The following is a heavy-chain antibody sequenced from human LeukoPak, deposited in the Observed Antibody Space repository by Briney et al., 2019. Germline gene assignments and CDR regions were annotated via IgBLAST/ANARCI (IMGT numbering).Heavy chain of an antibody. J-gene: IGHJ4*02. CDR3: ARDYGGNSPIYFDY. CDR2: INLTVGSR. V-gene: IGHV1-46*01. Sequence: SVSVSCEASGYTLTGYDMHRVRQSAGPGREWMGIINLTVGSRSYAKKFQGRVTMTSDTSTSTVYLELSSLSSEDTAVYYCARDYGGNSPIYFDYWGQGTLVTVSS. CDR1: GYTLTGYD. D-gene: IGHD4-23*01.